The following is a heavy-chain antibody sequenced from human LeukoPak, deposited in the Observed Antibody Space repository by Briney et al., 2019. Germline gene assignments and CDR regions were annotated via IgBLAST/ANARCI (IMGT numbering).Heavy chain of an antibody. V-gene: IGHV3-30*04. CDR1: GFTFSSYA. CDR2: ISYDGGNK. CDR3: ARGELRYFDWLLHYYYYGMDV. D-gene: IGHD3-9*01. Sequence: PGGSLRLSCAASGFTFSSYAMHWVRQAPGKGLEWVAVISYDGGNKYYADSVKGRFTISRDNSKNTLYLQMNSLRAEDTAVYYCARGELRYFDWLLHYYYYGMDVWGQGTTVTVSS. J-gene: IGHJ6*02.